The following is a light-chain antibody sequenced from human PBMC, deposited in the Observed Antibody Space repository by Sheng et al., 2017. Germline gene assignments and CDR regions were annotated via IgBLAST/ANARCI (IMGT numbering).Light chain of an antibody. V-gene: IGLV3-1*01. CDR3: QAWDKSTETVV. J-gene: IGLJ2*01. Sequence: SYELIQPPSVSVSPGQTASITCSGDKLGNKYVSWYQQKTGQSPVLIIYRDGKRPSGIPERFSGSNSGNTATLTISGTQALDEAAYYCQAWDKSTETVVFGGGTKLTVL. CDR2: RDG. CDR1: KLGNKY.